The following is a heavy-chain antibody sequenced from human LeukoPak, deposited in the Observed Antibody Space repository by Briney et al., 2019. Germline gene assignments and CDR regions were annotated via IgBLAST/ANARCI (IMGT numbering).Heavy chain of an antibody. CDR2: INSDGSGT. CDR3: ARGGITSMDDC. Sequence: ETGGSLRLSCAASGFTFSNYWMHWVRQAPGKGLVWVSRINSDGSGTTYADSVKGRFTISRDNARTTLYLQMDSLRAEDTAVYYCARGGITSMDDCWGQGTLVTVSS. D-gene: IGHD5-18*01. V-gene: IGHV3-74*01. J-gene: IGHJ4*02. CDR1: GFTFSNYW.